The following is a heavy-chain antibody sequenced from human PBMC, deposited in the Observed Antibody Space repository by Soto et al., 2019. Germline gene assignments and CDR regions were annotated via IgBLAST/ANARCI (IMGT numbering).Heavy chain of an antibody. J-gene: IGHJ5*02. V-gene: IGHV1-69*13. CDR3: ARDRGPSSGYYPYWFDP. CDR1: GGTFSSYA. CDR2: IIPIFGTA. D-gene: IGHD3-22*01. Sequence: SVKVSSKASGGTFSSYAITWVRQAPGPGLEWMGGIIPIFGTANYAQKFQGRVTITADESTSTAYMELSSLRSEDTAVYYCARDRGPSSGYYPYWFDPWGQGTLVTVS.